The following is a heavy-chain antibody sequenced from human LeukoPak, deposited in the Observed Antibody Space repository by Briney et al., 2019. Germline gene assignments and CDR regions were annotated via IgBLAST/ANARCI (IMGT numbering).Heavy chain of an antibody. CDR1: GFTFSSYA. CDR2: ISYDGSNK. J-gene: IGHJ4*02. D-gene: IGHD5-12*01. V-gene: IGHV3-30*04. Sequence: GGSLRLSCAASGFTFSSYAMHWVRRAPGKGLEWVAVISYDGSNKYYADSVKGRFTISRDNSKNTLYLQMNSLRAEDTAVYYCARDSLAGYSGYDRRLDYWGQGTLVTVSS. CDR3: ARDSLAGYSGYDRRLDY.